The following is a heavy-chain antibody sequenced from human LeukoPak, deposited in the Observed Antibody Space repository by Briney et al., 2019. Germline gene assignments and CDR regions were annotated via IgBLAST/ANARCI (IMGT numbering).Heavy chain of an antibody. CDR3: ARVFRRDGYFDY. V-gene: IGHV4-59*01. J-gene: IGHJ4*02. D-gene: IGHD5-24*01. Sequence: PSETLSLTCTVSGYSITSYYWSWIRQPPGKGLEWIGYIFYSGNTDYNPSLKSRVTISVDTSKNQFSLKLDSVTAADTAVYYCARVFRRDGYFDYWGQGTLVTVSS. CDR1: GYSITSYY. CDR2: IFYSGNT.